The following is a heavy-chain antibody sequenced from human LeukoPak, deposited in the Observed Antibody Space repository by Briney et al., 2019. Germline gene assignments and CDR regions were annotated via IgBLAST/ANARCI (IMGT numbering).Heavy chain of an antibody. J-gene: IGHJ4*02. D-gene: IGHD3-10*01. CDR2: ISSSSSYT. Sequence: GGSLRLSCAASVFTFGDYYMSWIRQAPGKGLEWVSYISSSSSYTNYADSVKGRFTISRDNAKNSLYLQMNSLRAEDTAVYYCATWGRNGGFGELFRSPNFDYWGQGTLVTVSS. V-gene: IGHV3-11*06. CDR3: ATWGRNGGFGELFRSPNFDY. CDR1: VFTFGDYY.